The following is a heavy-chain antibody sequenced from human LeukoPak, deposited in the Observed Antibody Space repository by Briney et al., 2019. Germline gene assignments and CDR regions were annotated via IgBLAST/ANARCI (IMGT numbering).Heavy chain of an antibody. CDR2: IKEDASEK. CDR3: ARDSGGPLDN. Sequence: GGSLRLSCAASGFTFSTYWMAWVRQAPGKGLEWVANIKEDASEKYYVDSVKGRFTISRDNAKNSLYLQMNSLRAEDTAVYHCARDSGGPLDNWGKGTLHTVSS. CDR1: GFTFSTYW. D-gene: IGHD6-19*01. V-gene: IGHV3-7*04. J-gene: IGHJ4*02.